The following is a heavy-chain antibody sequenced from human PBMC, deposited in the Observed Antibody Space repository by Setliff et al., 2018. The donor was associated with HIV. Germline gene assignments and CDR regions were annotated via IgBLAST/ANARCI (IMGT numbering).Heavy chain of an antibody. D-gene: IGHD6-19*01. CDR1: GGSFRGYH. CDR2: INHTGST. J-gene: IGHJ6*03. CDR3: AKGVAGLQYYYYYMDV. V-gene: IGHV4-34*01. Sequence: ASETLSLTCAVYGGSFRGYHWSWIRQPPEKGLEWIGEINHTGSTNYNPSLKGRITISVDTSKNQFSLKLSSVTAADTAVYYCAKGVAGLQYYYYYMDVWGKGTTVTVSS.